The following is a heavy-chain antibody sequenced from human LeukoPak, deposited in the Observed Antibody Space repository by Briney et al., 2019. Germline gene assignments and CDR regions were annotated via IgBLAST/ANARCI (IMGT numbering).Heavy chain of an antibody. Sequence: GGSLRLSCATSGFTFSNYAVSWVRQAPGKGLEWVSAISGSGGSTYYADSVKGRFTISRDNSKNTLYLQMNSLRADDTAVYYCAETPKSINCYDYWGQGTLVTVSS. CDR1: GFTFSNYA. CDR3: AETPKSINCYDY. D-gene: IGHD6-6*01. V-gene: IGHV3-23*01. J-gene: IGHJ4*02. CDR2: ISGSGGST.